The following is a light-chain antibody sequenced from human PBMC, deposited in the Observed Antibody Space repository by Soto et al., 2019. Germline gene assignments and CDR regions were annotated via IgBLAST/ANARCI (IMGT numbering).Light chain of an antibody. CDR3: EIWDTNTQV. J-gene: IGLJ2*01. CDR1: SGHSTYI. V-gene: IGLV4-60*03. CDR2: LERSGIY. Sequence: QLVLTQSSSASASLGSSVKLTCTLSSGHSTYIITWHQQQPGKAPRYLMKLERSGIYNRGSGVPDRFSGSSSGADRYLTISNLQSEDEADYYCEIWDTNTQVFGGGTQLTVL.